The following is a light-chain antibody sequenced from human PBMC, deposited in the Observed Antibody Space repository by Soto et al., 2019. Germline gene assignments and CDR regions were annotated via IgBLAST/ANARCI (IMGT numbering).Light chain of an antibody. CDR3: QQYNTYSPRSP. CDR1: QSISSW. J-gene: IGKJ1*01. CDR2: KAS. V-gene: IGKV1-5*03. Sequence: DIQMTQSPSTLPASVGDRVTITCRASQSISSWLAWYQQKPGKAPKLLIYKASSLESGVPSRFSGSGSGTEFTLTISRLQPDDFATYYCQQYNTYSPRSPFGQGTTVDIK.